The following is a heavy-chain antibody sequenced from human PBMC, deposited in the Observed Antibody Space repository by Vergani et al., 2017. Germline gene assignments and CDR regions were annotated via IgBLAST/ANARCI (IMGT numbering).Heavy chain of an antibody. CDR3: TSGKYYSDSTSHFRGRYFDV. D-gene: IGHD3-16*01. V-gene: IGHV4-39*01. CDR2: IYNSGNG. CDR1: GDSIISRSYY. J-gene: IGHJ2*01. Sequence: QMQLQESGPGLVKASETLSLTCTVSGDSIISRSYYWGWIRQPPGKGLEWIGSIYNSGNGDSSSSLKSRVTISADTSKNQFSLKLTSVTAADTAVYYGTSGKYYSDSTSHFRGRYFDVWGRGTMVTVSS.